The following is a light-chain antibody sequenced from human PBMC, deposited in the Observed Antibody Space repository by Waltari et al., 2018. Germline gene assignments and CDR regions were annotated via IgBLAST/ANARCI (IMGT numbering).Light chain of an antibody. CDR2: EVS. CDR3: SSFTAGRLYV. Sequence: QPALTPPASVSGSPGQPITISCTGTSSDVGGYNNVSRYQQYPAKAPKLVSHEVSSRPAGTSDRFSDSNSDNTASLSFSGLQADDEADYYCSSFTAGRLYVFGSGTKVTVL. V-gene: IGLV2-14*01. CDR1: SSDVGGYNN. J-gene: IGLJ1*01.